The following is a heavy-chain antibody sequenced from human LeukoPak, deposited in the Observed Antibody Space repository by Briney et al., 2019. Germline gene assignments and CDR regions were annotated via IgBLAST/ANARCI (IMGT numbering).Heavy chain of an antibody. V-gene: IGHV1-2*04. Sequence: ASVKVSCKASGGTFSSYAISWVRQAPGQGLEWMGWINPNSGGTNYAQKFQGWVTMTRDTSISTAYMELSRLRSDDTAVYYCARGKGYYYGSGSPRDAFDIWGQGTMVTVSS. CDR2: INPNSGGT. D-gene: IGHD3-10*01. CDR3: ARGKGYYYGSGSPRDAFDI. J-gene: IGHJ3*02. CDR1: GGTFSSYA.